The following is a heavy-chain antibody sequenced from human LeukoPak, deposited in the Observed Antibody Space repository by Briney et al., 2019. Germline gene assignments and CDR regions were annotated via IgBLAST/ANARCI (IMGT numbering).Heavy chain of an antibody. Sequence: SETLSLTCTVSGGSINTANYYWGWLRQPPGKGLEWIGSIYYSETTYDNPSLKSRVTIAIETSKNQFSLRLSSVTASDTAVYYCARQRADYYYYYVDVWGEGTTVAVS. J-gene: IGHJ6*03. V-gene: IGHV4-39*01. CDR2: IYYSETT. CDR1: GGSINTANYY. CDR3: ARQRADYYYYYVDV.